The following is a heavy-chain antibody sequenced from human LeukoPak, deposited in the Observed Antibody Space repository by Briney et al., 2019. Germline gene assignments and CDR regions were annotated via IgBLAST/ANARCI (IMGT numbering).Heavy chain of an antibody. D-gene: IGHD3-22*01. CDR2: ISSSSSYI. Sequence: GGSLRLSCAASGFTFSSYSMNWVRQAPGKGLEWVSSISSSSSYIYYADLVKGRFTISRDNAKNSLYLQMNSLRADDTAVYYCAACGYPYYYHYYMDVWGKGTTVTVSS. J-gene: IGHJ6*03. CDR1: GFTFSSYS. V-gene: IGHV3-21*01. CDR3: AACGYPYYYHYYMDV.